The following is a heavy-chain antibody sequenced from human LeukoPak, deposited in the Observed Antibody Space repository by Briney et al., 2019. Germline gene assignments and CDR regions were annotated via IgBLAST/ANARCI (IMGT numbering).Heavy chain of an antibody. CDR2: ISGSGGST. Sequence: TGGSLRLSCAAPGFTFSSYAMSWVRQAPGKGLEWVSAISGSGGSTYYADSVKGRFTISRDNSKNTLYLQMNSLRAEDTAVYYCVSRELYGDHDYWGQGTLVTVSS. V-gene: IGHV3-23*01. CDR1: GFTFSSYA. CDR3: VSRELYGDHDY. D-gene: IGHD4-17*01. J-gene: IGHJ4*02.